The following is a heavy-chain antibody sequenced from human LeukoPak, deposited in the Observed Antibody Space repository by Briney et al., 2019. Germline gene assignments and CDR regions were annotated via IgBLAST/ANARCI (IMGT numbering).Heavy chain of an antibody. D-gene: IGHD3-10*01. CDR1: GGSFSGYY. Sequence: PSETLSLTCAVYGGSFSGYYWSWIRQPPGKGLEWIGEINHSGSTNYNPSLKSRVTISEDTSKNQFSLKLSSVTAADTAVYYCARGTMVRGVPFDYWGQGTLVTVSS. V-gene: IGHV4-34*01. CDR2: INHSGST. CDR3: ARGTMVRGVPFDY. J-gene: IGHJ4*02.